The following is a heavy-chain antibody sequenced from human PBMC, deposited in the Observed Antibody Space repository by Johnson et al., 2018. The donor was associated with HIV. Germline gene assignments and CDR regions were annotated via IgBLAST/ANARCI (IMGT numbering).Heavy chain of an antibody. J-gene: IGHJ3*01. Sequence: VQLVESGGGLVQPGGSLGLFCSASGFTFSSYWMSWVRQAPGKGLEWVANVNQEGSEKHYVDSVKGRFTISRDNAKNSLFLQVSSLRGDDTAVYYCVRDRSGRGVPIYWGQGTMVTVSS. CDR2: VNQEGSEK. CDR1: GFTFSSYW. V-gene: IGHV3-7*05. CDR3: VRDRSGRGVPIY. D-gene: IGHD3-10*01.